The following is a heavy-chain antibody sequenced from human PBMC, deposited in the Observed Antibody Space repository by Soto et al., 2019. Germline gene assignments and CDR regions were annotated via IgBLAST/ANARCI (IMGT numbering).Heavy chain of an antibody. CDR1: GFTFSSVA. CDR3: AAAYRSSWYLFDY. J-gene: IGHJ4*02. CDR2: ISYDGTNK. D-gene: IGHD6-13*01. Sequence: QVQLVESGGGVVQPGRSLRLSCAASGFTFSSVAMHWVRQAPGKGLEWVAVISYDGTNKKYGDSVQGRFTISRDNSENTVYLQMSSLRAEDTAVYYCAAAYRSSWYLFDYWGQGTLDTVSS. V-gene: IGHV3-30*03.